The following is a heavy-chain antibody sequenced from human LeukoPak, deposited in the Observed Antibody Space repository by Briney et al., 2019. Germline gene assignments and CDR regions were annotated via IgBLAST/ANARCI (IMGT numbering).Heavy chain of an antibody. CDR1: GFTFSSYA. J-gene: IGHJ4*02. V-gene: IGHV3-30-3*01. CDR2: ISYDGSNK. Sequence: GGSLRLSCAASGFTFSSYAMHWVRQAPGKGLEWVAVISYDGSNKYYADSVKGRFTISRDNSKNTLYLQMNSLRAEDTAVYYCARDERYSLLYYFDYWGQGTLVTVSS. D-gene: IGHD2-2*02. CDR3: ARDERYSLLYYFDY.